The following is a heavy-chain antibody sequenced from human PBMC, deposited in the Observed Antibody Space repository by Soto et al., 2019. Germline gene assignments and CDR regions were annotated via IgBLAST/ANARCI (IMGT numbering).Heavy chain of an antibody. CDR1: GFTFSTYA. D-gene: IGHD1-26*01. CDR3: ARAHAFRPRVPLYYIYS. J-gene: IGHJ4*01. CDR2: IWYDGGKK. V-gene: IGHV3-33*01. Sequence: LRLSCAASGFTFSTYAMHWVRQAPGKGLAWVAVIWYDGGKKYYADSVKGRFTISRDNSKNTLHLLMSSLRAEDTAVYYCARAHAFRPRVPLYYIYSWGQGTRVTVAS.